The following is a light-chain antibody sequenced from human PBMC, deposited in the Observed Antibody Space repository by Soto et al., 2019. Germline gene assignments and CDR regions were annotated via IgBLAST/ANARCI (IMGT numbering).Light chain of an antibody. V-gene: IGLV2-14*03. CDR3: SSYTNKDTLL. CDR1: SSDVGGYDH. J-gene: IGLJ3*02. CDR2: DVT. Sequence: QSALTQPASVSGSPGQSITISCTGTSSDVGGYDHVSWYQQHPVKAPKLIIYDVTVRPSGISRRFSGSKSDNTASLAVSGLQPEDEADYYCSSYTNKDTLLFGGGTKLTVL.